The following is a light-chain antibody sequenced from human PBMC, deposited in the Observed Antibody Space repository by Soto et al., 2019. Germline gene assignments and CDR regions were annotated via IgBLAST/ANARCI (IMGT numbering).Light chain of an antibody. CDR1: QGISSY. CDR2: AAS. Sequence: IQIPQPPSSVSAPVEDGFTSTGRASQGISSYLAWYQQKPGKAPKLLIYAASTLQSGVPSRFSGSGSGTEFTLTISSLQPDDFATYYCQQYNSYSWPFGQGTKVDIK. J-gene: IGKJ1*01. V-gene: IGKV1-9*01. CDR3: QQYNSYSWP.